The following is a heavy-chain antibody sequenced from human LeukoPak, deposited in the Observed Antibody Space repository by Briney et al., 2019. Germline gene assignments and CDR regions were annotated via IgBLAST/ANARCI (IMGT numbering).Heavy chain of an antibody. V-gene: IGHV1-2*02. CDR1: GYTFTGYF. Sequence: ASVKVSCKASGYTFTGYFMHWVREAPGQGPEWMGWINPRSGGTNYAQKFQGRVTMTRDTSSSTAYMELSRLGSDDTAVYYCASETGRLEYHDSSGYLEHWGQGTLVTVSS. J-gene: IGHJ4*02. CDR3: ASETGRLEYHDSSGYLEH. D-gene: IGHD3-22*01. CDR2: INPRSGGT.